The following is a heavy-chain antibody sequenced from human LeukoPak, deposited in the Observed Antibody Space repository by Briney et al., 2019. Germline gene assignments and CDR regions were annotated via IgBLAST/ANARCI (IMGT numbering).Heavy chain of an antibody. D-gene: IGHD3-22*01. J-gene: IGHJ1*01. CDR1: GGTFSSYG. V-gene: IGHV1-69*06. CDR3: AGTISSGYYSEYFKE. Sequence: ASVKVSCKASGGTFSSYGVSWVRQVPGHGLEWMGRIIRMSGTTNYAQNFQGRVTITADKSTGTAYMELSSLRSDDTAMYYCAGTISSGYYSEYFKEWGQGTLITVSS. CDR2: IIRMSGTT.